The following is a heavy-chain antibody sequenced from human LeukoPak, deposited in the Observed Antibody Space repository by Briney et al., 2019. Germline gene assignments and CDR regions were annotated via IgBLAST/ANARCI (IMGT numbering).Heavy chain of an antibody. CDR3: ARSIAAAGPVGWFDP. CDR2: INHSGST. V-gene: IGHV4-34*01. Sequence: PSETLSLTCAVYGGSFSGYYWSWIRQTPGKGLEWIGEINHSGSTNYNPSLKSRVTISVDTSKNQFSLKLSSVTAADTAVYYCARSIAAAGPVGWFDPWGQGTLVTVSS. D-gene: IGHD6-13*01. J-gene: IGHJ5*02. CDR1: GGSFSGYY.